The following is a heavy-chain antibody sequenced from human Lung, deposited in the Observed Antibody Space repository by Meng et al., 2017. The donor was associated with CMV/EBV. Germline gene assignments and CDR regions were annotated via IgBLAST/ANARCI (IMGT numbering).Heavy chain of an antibody. D-gene: IGHD2-2*02. CDR2: IYYSGST. V-gene: IGHV4-39*07. Sequence: SETLSLTCTVSGGSISSSSYYWGWIRQPPGKGLEWIGSIYYSGSTYYNPSLKSRVTISVDTSKNQFSLKLSSVTAAGTAVYYCARDLKSYCSSTSCYINWFDPWGQGTLVTVSS. CDR3: ARDLKSYCSSTSCYINWFDP. CDR1: GGSISSSSYY. J-gene: IGHJ5*02.